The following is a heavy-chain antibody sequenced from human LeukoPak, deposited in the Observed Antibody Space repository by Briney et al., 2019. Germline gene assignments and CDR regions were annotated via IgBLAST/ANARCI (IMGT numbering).Heavy chain of an antibody. CDR2: IRYDGSNK. D-gene: IGHD6-19*01. V-gene: IGHV3-30*02. Sequence: GGSLRLSCAASGFTFSSYGMHWVRQAPGKGLEWVAFIRYDGSNKYYADSVKGRFTISRENSKNTLYLQMNSLRAEDTAVYYCAKDPYSSGWLSKYYFDYWGQGTLVTVSS. CDR3: AKDPYSSGWLSKYYFDY. J-gene: IGHJ4*02. CDR1: GFTFSSYG.